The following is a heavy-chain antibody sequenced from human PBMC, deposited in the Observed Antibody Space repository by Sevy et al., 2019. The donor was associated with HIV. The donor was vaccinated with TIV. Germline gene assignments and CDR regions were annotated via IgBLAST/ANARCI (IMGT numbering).Heavy chain of an antibody. J-gene: IGHJ4*02. CDR3: AKADSSGYYYLDY. D-gene: IGHD3-22*01. CDR2: ISYDGSNK. Sequence: GGSLRLSCAASGFTFSSYGMHWVRQAPGKGLEWVAVISYDGSNKHYADSVKGRFTISRDNSKNTLYLQMNSLRAEDTALYYCAKADSSGYYYLDYWGQGTLVTVSS. CDR1: GFTFSSYG. V-gene: IGHV3-30*18.